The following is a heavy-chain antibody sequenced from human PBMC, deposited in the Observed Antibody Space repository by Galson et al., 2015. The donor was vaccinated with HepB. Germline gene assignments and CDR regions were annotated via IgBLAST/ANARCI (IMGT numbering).Heavy chain of an antibody. J-gene: IGHJ4*02. V-gene: IGHV3-23*01. CDR3: AKLGLRLGGDY. CDR1: GFIFSTYA. D-gene: IGHD3-16*01. Sequence: SLRLSCAASGFIFSTYAMSWVRQAPGKGLEWVSLISGSGGTTNYADSVKGRFTISRDNSKITLYLQMNSLRAEDTAVYYCAKLGLRLGGDYWGQGTLVTVSS. CDR2: ISGSGGTT.